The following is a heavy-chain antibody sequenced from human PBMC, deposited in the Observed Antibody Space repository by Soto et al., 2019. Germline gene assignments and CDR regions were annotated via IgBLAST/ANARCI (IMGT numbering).Heavy chain of an antibody. J-gene: IGHJ4*01. Sequence: EVRLVEAGGDLVKSGGSLRLSCVGSGFLFRNYEMNWVRQAPWKGLEWLAHISTTGGHVSESDSVKGRFTISRDNTKHTIYLQMNSLRTEDTCVYYCVSQPHWARPFESWGHGTLVNVSA. CDR3: VSQPHWARPFES. V-gene: IGHV3-48*03. CDR2: ISTTGGHV. CDR1: GFLFRNYE. D-gene: IGHD7-27*01.